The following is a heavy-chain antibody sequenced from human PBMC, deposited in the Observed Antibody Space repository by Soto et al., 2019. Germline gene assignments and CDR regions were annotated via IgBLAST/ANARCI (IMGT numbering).Heavy chain of an antibody. CDR2: IHYSGNT. CDR3: ARARVPYSSTWYRYDYYGMDI. V-gene: IGHV4-31*03. J-gene: IGHJ6*02. CDR1: GDSISSSSYY. D-gene: IGHD6-13*01. Sequence: SETLSLTCTVSGDSISSSSYYWSWIRQHPGKGLEWIGYIHYSGNTRYNPSLKSRLTISVDTSKNQFSLMLSSLTAADTAVYFCARARVPYSSTWYRYDYYGMDIWGPGTKVTVSS.